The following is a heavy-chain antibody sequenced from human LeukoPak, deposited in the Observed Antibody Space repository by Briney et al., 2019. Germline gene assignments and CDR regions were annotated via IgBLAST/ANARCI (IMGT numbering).Heavy chain of an antibody. V-gene: IGHV1-8*02. J-gene: IGHJ6*03. CDR3: ARGYYGDYAYYYYYYVDV. D-gene: IGHD4-17*01. CDR2: INPNSGNT. CDR1: GYSFTGYY. Sequence: ASVKVSCKASGYSFTGYYIHWVRQAPGQGLEWMAWINPNSGNTGYAQKFQGRVTMTRNTSISTAYMELSSLRSEDTAVYYCARGYYGDYAYYYYYYVDVWGKGTTVTISS.